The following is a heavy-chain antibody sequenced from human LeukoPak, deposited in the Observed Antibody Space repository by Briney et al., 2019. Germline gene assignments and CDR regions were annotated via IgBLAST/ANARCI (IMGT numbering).Heavy chain of an antibody. J-gene: IGHJ3*02. CDR3: AREEYRGLGESDAFDI. V-gene: IGHV1-2*02. CDR2: INPNSGGT. Sequence: ASVKVSCKASGYTFTGYYMHWVRQAPGQGLEWMGWINPNSGGTNYAQKFQGRDTMTRDTSISTAYMELSRLRSDDTAVYYCAREEYRGLGESDAFDIWGQGTMVTVSS. CDR1: GYTFTGYY. D-gene: IGHD3-16*01.